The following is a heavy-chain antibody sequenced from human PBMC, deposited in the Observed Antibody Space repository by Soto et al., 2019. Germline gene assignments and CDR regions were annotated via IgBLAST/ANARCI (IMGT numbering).Heavy chain of an antibody. Sequence: SDSPAIGWTVSGGSVSSSSYYWGWIRQPPGKVLEWIGSIYYSGSTYYNPSLKSRVTISVDTSKNQFSLKLSSVTAADTAVYYCARRYDFWSGYHYYYYGMDVWGQGTTVTVSS. CDR2: IYYSGST. J-gene: IGHJ6*02. CDR1: GGSVSSSSYY. CDR3: ARRYDFWSGYHYYYYGMDV. D-gene: IGHD3-3*01. V-gene: IGHV4-39*01.